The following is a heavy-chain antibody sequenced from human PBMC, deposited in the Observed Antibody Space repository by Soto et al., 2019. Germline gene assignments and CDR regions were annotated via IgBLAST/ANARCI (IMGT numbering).Heavy chain of an antibody. CDR1: GYTFTSYA. CDR2: INAGNGNT. CDR3: ARESVKRGITMVRGVIITTKYYYYGMDV. V-gene: IGHV1-3*01. D-gene: IGHD3-10*01. J-gene: IGHJ6*02. Sequence: GASVKVSCKASGYTFTSYAMHWVRQAPGQRLEWMGWINAGNGNTKYSQKFQGRVTITRDTSASTAYMELSSLRSEDTAVYYCARESVKRGITMVRGVIITTKYYYYGMDVWGQGTTVTVSS.